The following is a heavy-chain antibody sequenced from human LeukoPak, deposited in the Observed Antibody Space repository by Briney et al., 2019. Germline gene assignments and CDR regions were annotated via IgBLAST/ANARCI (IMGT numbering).Heavy chain of an antibody. Sequence: ASVKVSCKASGYTFTSHYMHWVRQAPEQGLEWMGIINPSGGSTSYAQKFQGRVTMTRDMSTRTDYMELSSLRYEDTAVYYCARHMGDYGDFRFDYWGQGTLVTVSS. CDR2: INPSGGST. CDR1: GYTFTSHY. J-gene: IGHJ4*02. D-gene: IGHD4-17*01. V-gene: IGHV1-46*01. CDR3: ARHMGDYGDFRFDY.